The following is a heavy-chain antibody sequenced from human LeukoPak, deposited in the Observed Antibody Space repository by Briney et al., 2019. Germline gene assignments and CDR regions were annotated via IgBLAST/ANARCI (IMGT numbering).Heavy chain of an antibody. Sequence: SVKVSCKTSGGTFSNCAISWVRQAPGQGLEWMGGIFPIFGTAHYAQKFQGRVTITADESTSTAYMELSSLRSEDTAVYYCARGWLAETTVVTPYNYWGQGTVVTVSS. D-gene: IGHD4-23*01. CDR2: IFPIFGTA. CDR1: GGTFSNCA. V-gene: IGHV1-69*13. CDR3: ARGWLAETTVVTPYNY. J-gene: IGHJ4*02.